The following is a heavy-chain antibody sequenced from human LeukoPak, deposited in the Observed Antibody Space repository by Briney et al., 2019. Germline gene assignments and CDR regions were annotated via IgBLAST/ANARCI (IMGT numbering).Heavy chain of an antibody. D-gene: IGHD2-15*01. V-gene: IGHV4-59*01. Sequence: SETLSLTCTVSGGSISSYYWTWIRKPPGKGLEWIGYIYYSGSTNFNPSLKSRVTISVDTSKNQFSLNLRSVTAADTAVYFCASLPNCSGGGCFRGSNYFDYWGQGTLVTVSS. J-gene: IGHJ4*02. CDR2: IYYSGST. CDR1: GGSISSYY. CDR3: ASLPNCSGGGCFRGSNYFDY.